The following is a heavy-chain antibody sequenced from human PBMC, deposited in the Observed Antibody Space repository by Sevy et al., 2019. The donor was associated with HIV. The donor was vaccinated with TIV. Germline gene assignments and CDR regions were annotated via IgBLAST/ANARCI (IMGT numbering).Heavy chain of an antibody. CDR3: ARASWVRLRLATPFDY. J-gene: IGHJ4*02. Sequence: SETLSLTCAVYGGSFSGYYWSWIRQPPGKGLEWIGEINHSGSTNYNPSLKSRVTISVDTSKNQFSLKLSFVTAADTAVYYCARASWVRLRLATPFDYWGQGTLVTVSS. D-gene: IGHD5-12*01. CDR1: GGSFSGYY. CDR2: INHSGST. V-gene: IGHV4-34*01.